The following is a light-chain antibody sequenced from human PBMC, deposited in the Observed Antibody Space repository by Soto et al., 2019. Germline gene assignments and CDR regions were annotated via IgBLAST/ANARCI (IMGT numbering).Light chain of an antibody. V-gene: IGKV1-27*01. J-gene: IGKJ1*01. CDR3: QQRSNWPWT. Sequence: DIQMIQSPSSLSASVGGRCTITCLAIQGISNYLAWYQQKPGKVPKLLIYAASTLQSGVPSRFSGSGSGTDFTLTISSLQPEDVAVYYCQQRSNWPWTFGQGTKVDIK. CDR2: AAS. CDR1: QGISNY.